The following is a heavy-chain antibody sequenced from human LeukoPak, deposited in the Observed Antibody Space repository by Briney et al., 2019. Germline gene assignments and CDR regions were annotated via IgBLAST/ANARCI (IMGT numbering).Heavy chain of an antibody. V-gene: IGHV1-69*04. J-gene: IGHJ4*02. CDR1: GGTFSSYA. CDR2: IIPILGIA. D-gene: IGHD3-16*01. Sequence: SVKVSCKASGGTFSSYAISWVRQAPGQGLEWMGRIIPILGIANYAQKFQGRVTITADKSTSTAYMELSSLRSEDTAVCYCARLRGEQDRSFDYWGQGTLVTVSS. CDR3: ARLRGEQDRSFDY.